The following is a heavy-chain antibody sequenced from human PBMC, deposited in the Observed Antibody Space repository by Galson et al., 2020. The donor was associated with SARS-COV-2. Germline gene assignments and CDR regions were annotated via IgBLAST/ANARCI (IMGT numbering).Heavy chain of an antibody. CDR2: INPNSGDT. CDR3: AGNDGGVGY. D-gene: IGHD1-1*01. CDR1: GYTFINHS. Sequence: ASVKVSCKASGYTFINHSMVWVRQAPGQGLDWMGWINPNSGDTNYAQTFQGRVTLTRDTSIGTAYMELSGLTSDDTAVYYCAGNDGGVGYWGQGTLVTVSS. J-gene: IGHJ4*01. V-gene: IGHV1-2*02.